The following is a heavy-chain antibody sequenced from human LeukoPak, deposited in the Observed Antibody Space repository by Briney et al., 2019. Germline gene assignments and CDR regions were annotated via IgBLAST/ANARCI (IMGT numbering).Heavy chain of an antibody. CDR2: INHSGST. CDR1: GGSISSYY. CDR3: ARGQVAYGDPSNWFDP. Sequence: SETLSLTCTVSGGSISSYYWSWIRQPPGKGLEWIGEINHSGSTNYNPSLKSRVTISVDTSKNQFSLKLSSVTAADTAVYYCARGQVAYGDPSNWFDPWGQGTLVTVSS. V-gene: IGHV4-34*01. D-gene: IGHD4-17*01. J-gene: IGHJ5*02.